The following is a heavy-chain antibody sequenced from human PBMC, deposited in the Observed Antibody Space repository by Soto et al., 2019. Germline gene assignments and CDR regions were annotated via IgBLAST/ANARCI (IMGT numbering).Heavy chain of an antibody. CDR2: ISYDGSNK. D-gene: IGHD3-22*01. V-gene: IGHV3-30-3*01. CDR1: GFTFISYA. J-gene: IGHJ1*01. Sequence: PXGALRLCCAAAGFTFISYALHWVRQAPGKGLEWVAVISYDGSNKYYADSVKGRFTISRDNSKNTLYLQMNSLRAEDTAVYYCARDTYDSSGYYGLWGQGTLVTVSS. CDR3: ARDTYDSSGYYGL.